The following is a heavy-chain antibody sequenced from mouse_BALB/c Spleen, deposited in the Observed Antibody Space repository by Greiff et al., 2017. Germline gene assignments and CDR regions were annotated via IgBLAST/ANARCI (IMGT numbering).Heavy chain of an antibody. CDR1: GFTFSSYT. J-gene: IGHJ1*01. CDR3: TREGYGDLNWYFDV. Sequence: DVHLVESGGGLVKPGGSLKLSCAASGFTFSSYTMSWVRQTPEKRLEWVATISSGGSYTYYPDSVKGRFTISRDNAKNTLYLQMSSLKSEDTAMYYCTREGYGDLNWYFDVWGAGTTVTVSS. D-gene: IGHD1-2*01. V-gene: IGHV5-6-4*01. CDR2: ISSGGSYT.